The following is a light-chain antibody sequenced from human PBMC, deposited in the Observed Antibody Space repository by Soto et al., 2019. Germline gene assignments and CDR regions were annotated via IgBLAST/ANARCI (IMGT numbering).Light chain of an antibody. Sequence: QSALTQPASVSGSPGQSITISCTGTSSDVGSYNLVSWYQQHPGKAPKLMIYEGSKRPSGVSNRFSGSKSGNTASLTISGLQAEDDADYSCGSYAGSSTFVVFGGGTKVTVL. J-gene: IGLJ2*01. V-gene: IGLV2-23*03. CDR1: SSDVGSYNL. CDR2: EGS. CDR3: GSYAGSSTFVV.